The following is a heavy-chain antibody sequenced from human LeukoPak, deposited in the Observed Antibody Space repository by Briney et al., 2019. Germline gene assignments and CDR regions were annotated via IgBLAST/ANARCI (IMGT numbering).Heavy chain of an antibody. J-gene: IGHJ5*02. CDR3: AKHSSNFWFDP. Sequence: GGPLRLSCAASGFTFGTSAMSWVRQAPGKGLEWVSAIGGSGGSTYYADSVKGRFTISRDNSKDTLYLQMNSLTAEDTAVYYCAKHSSNFWFDPWGQGTLVTVSS. V-gene: IGHV3-23*01. CDR2: IGGSGGST. D-gene: IGHD4-11*01. CDR1: GFTFGTSA.